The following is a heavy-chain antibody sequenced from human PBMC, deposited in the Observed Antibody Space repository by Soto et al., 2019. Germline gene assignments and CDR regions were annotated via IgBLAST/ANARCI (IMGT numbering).Heavy chain of an antibody. CDR3: VRGRSHSVYDS. J-gene: IGHJ4*02. D-gene: IGHD5-12*01. Sequence: SATPSLTCTVSGGSISGHSWVWVRQPAGRGLEWIGHIYPSGSTTYNPSLRSRVTLSLDTSNNQIFLNLTSVTAADTAVFYCVRGRSHSVYDSWGPGTLVTVSS. CDR1: GGSISGHS. CDR2: IYPSGST. V-gene: IGHV4-4*07.